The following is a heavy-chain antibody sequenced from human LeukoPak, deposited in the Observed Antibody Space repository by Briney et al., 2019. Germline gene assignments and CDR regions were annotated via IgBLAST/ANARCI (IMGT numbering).Heavy chain of an antibody. CDR3: ARGDYGEPYDY. D-gene: IGHD4-17*01. J-gene: IGHJ4*02. CDR2: ISSSSSTI. Sequence: PGGSLRLSCAASGFTFSSYSMNWVRQAPGKGLEWVSYISSSSSTIYYADSVKGRFTISRDNAKNSLYLQMNSLRAEDTAVYYCARGDYGEPYDYWGQGTLVTVSS. CDR1: GFTFSSYS. V-gene: IGHV3-48*01.